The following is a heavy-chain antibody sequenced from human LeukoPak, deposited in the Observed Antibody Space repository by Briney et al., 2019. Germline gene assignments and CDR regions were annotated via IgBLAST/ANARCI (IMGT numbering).Heavy chain of an antibody. J-gene: IGHJ4*02. Sequence: GASVKVSCKASGYTFTSYDINWVRQATGQGLEWMGWMNPNSGNTGYAQKFQGRVTMTRNTSISTAYMELSSLRSEDTAVYYCASAMVGGHKLDYWGQGTLVTVSS. CDR1: GYTFTSYD. D-gene: IGHD2-15*01. CDR2: MNPNSGNT. CDR3: ASAMVGGHKLDY. V-gene: IGHV1-8*01.